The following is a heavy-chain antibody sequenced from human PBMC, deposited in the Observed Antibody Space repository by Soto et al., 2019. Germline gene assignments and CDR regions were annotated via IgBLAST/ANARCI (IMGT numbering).Heavy chain of an antibody. CDR2: TYYSGST. D-gene: IGHD1-26*01. J-gene: IGHJ4*02. CDR3: ARVVTYTWNSHRGSFHFDY. Sequence: SETLSLTCTVSGGSISSGDYYWSWIRQPPGKGLEWIGYTYYSGSTYYNPSLKSRVTISVDTSKNQFSLKLSSVTAADTAVYYCARVVTYTWNSHRGSFHFDYWGQGTLVTVSS. V-gene: IGHV4-30-4*01. CDR1: GGSISSGDYY.